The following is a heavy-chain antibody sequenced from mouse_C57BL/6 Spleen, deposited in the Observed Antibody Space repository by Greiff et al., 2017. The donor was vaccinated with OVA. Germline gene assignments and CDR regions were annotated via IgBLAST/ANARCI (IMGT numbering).Heavy chain of an antibody. J-gene: IGHJ3*01. CDR2: INPGSGGT. CDR3: AREGDSSGYWFAY. Sequence: QVQLKESGAELVRPGTSVKVSCKASGYAFTNYLIEWVKQRPGQGLEWIGVINPGSGGTNYNEKFKGKATLTADKSSSTAYMQLSSLTSEDSAVYFCAREGDSSGYWFAYWGQGTLVTVSA. CDR1: GYAFTNYL. D-gene: IGHD3-2*02. V-gene: IGHV1-54*01.